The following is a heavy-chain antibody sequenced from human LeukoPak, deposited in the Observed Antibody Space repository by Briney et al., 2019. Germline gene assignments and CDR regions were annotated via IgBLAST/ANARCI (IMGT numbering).Heavy chain of an antibody. Sequence: SETLSLTCTGSGGSISSYYWSWIRQPPGKGLEWIGYIYYSGSTNYNPSLKSRVTISVDTSKNQFSLKLSSVTAADTAVYYCAIGTTYGGNNLWGQGTLVTVSS. V-gene: IGHV4-59*01. D-gene: IGHD4-23*01. CDR3: AIGTTYGGNNL. CDR1: GGSISSYY. CDR2: IYYSGST. J-gene: IGHJ5*02.